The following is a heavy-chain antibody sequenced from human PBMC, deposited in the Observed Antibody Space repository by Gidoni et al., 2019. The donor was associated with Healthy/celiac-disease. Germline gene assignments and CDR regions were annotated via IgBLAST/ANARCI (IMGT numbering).Heavy chain of an antibody. CDR3: ARVGGLYGDYGFDY. V-gene: IGHV4-4*02. D-gene: IGHD4-17*01. J-gene: IGHJ4*02. Sequence: QVQLQESGPGIVKPSGTLYLTCAASGGSISSINWWSWVRQPPGKGLECIGELYHSGSTNYNPSLKSRVTISVDKSKNQFSLKLSSVTAADTAVYYCARVGGLYGDYGFDYWGQGTLVTVSS. CDR1: GGSISSINW. CDR2: LYHSGST.